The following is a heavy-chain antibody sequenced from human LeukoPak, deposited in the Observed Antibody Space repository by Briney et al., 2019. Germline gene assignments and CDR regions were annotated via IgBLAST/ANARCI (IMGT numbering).Heavy chain of an antibody. J-gene: IGHJ3*02. CDR3: TREDGDEPDAFDI. D-gene: IGHD4-17*01. CDR1: GFTFGDYA. Sequence: GGSLRLSCTASGFTFGDYAMSWFRQAPGKGLEWVGFIRSKAYGGTTEYAASVKGRFTISRDDSKSIAYLQMNSLKTEDTAVYYCTREDGDEPDAFDIWGQGTMVTVSS. CDR2: IRSKAYGGTT. V-gene: IGHV3-49*03.